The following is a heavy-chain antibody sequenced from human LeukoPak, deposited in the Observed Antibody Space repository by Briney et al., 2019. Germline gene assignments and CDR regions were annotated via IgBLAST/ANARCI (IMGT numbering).Heavy chain of an antibody. CDR2: IKKDGSAK. D-gene: IGHD3-22*01. CDR1: GFTLSSYW. V-gene: IGHV3-7*01. CDR3: ARVDPDSYGYYDY. J-gene: IGHJ4*02. Sequence: GGSLRLSCAASGFTLSSYWMGWVRQAPGKGLEWVANIKKDGSAKQYVDSVKGRFTISSDNAKNSLFLQMDSLRAEDTALYYCARVDPDSYGYYDYWGQGTLVTVPS.